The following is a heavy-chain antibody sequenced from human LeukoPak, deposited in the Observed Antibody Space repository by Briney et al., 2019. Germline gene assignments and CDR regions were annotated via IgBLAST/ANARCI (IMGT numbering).Heavy chain of an antibody. CDR1: GGSISSYY. Sequence: SETLSLTCTVSGGSISSYYWSWIRQPPGKGLEWIGYIYYGGSTNYNPSLKSRVTISVDTSKNQFSLKLSSVTAADTAVYYCARGGYSYGVYYYYMDVWGKGTTVTVSS. CDR3: ARGGYSYGVYYYYMDV. D-gene: IGHD5-18*01. CDR2: IYYGGST. V-gene: IGHV4-59*01. J-gene: IGHJ6*03.